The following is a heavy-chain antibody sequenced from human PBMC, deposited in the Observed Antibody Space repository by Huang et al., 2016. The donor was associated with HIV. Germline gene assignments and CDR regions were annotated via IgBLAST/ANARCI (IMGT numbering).Heavy chain of an antibody. CDR1: GFIFDNFG. CDR3: ARAVDGFNSKGFYMDV. V-gene: IGHV3-30*02. Sequence: QVQLVESGGGVVQPGGSLRLSCGASGFIFDNFGMHWVRQAPGKGLEWVALIRADGSNEYNGESVKGRFSLSRDNFENMVYLQMNSLGDGDTAIYYCARAVDGFNSKGFYMDVWGKGTAVSVSS. D-gene: IGHD5-12*01. CDR2: IRADGSNE. J-gene: IGHJ6*03.